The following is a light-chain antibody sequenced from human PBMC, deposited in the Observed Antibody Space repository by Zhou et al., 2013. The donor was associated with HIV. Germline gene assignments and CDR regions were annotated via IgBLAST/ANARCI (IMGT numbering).Light chain of an antibody. CDR2: DVI. J-gene: IGLJ2*01. CDR1: SSDIGGYNY. CDR3: CSYAGFSTVV. V-gene: IGLV2-23*02. Sequence: QSALTQPASVSGSPGQSITISCTGTSSDIGGYNYVSWYQQHPGKAPKLMIFDVIKRPSGVSDRFSGSKSGNTASLTISGLQAEDEADYYCCSYAGFSTVVFGGGTKLTVL.